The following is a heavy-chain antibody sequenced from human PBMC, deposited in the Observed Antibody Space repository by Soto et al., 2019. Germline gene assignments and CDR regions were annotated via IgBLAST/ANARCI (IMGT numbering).Heavy chain of an antibody. V-gene: IGHV3-7*04. CDR3: ARELSPPGEFSYDAFDV. J-gene: IGHJ3*01. D-gene: IGHD3-16*02. CDR1: GFTFSRFW. Sequence: EVQLVESGGGLVQPGGSLRLSCAASGFTFSRFWMTWVRQAPGKGLEWVANIKRDGIDIHYGDSVRGRFTVSRDNAKDSLYLPLNCLRPEDTDIYHCARELSPPGEFSYDAFDVWGRGTLVTVSS. CDR2: IKRDGIDI.